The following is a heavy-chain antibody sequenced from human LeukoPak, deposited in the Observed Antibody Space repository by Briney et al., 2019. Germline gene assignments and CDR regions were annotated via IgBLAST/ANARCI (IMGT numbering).Heavy chain of an antibody. D-gene: IGHD2-2*01. CDR2: IRYDGSNK. Sequence: PGGSLRLSCGASGFTFSSYDMPCVRQAPGKGLEGVPFIRYDGSNKNYAHSVKDRFTIPRDNSKNTLYLQMNSLRAEDTAVYYCAIYVYYQLPSNYMDVWGKGTTVTVSS. J-gene: IGHJ6*03. CDR1: GFTFSSYD. V-gene: IGHV3-30*02. CDR3: AIYVYYQLPSNYMDV.